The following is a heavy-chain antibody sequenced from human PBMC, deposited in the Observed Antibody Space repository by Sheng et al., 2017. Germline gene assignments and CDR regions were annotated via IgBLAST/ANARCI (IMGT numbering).Heavy chain of an antibody. CDR3: ARDAMTGPILDY. Sequence: QVQLVESGGGVVQPGRSLRLSCAASGFTFNNHPMHWVRQAPGKGLECVGVISYDGSETYYADSVKGRFSISRDSSENTVFLQLSSLRPEDTGVYYCARDAMTGPILDYWGQGTLVTVSS. V-gene: IGHV3-30*04. CDR1: GFTFNNHP. CDR2: ISYDGSET. J-gene: IGHJ4*02. D-gene: IGHD3-9*01.